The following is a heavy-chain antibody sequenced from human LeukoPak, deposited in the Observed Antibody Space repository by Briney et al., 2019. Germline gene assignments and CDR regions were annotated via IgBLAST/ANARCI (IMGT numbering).Heavy chain of an antibody. CDR2: IHYSGST. Sequence: SETLSLTCTVSGGSISRYYWSWIRQPPGKGLEWIGYIHYSGSTNYNPSLKSRVTISVDRSKNQFSLKLSSVTAADTAVYFCARRGFFDYWGRGTLVTVSS. V-gene: IGHV4-59*08. CDR3: ARRGFFDY. J-gene: IGHJ4*02. CDR1: GGSISRYY.